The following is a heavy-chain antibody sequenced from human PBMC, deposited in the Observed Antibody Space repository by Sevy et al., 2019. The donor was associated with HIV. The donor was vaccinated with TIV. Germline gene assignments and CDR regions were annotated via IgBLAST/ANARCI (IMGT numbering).Heavy chain of an antibody. D-gene: IGHD6-19*01. V-gene: IGHV1-18*01. CDR3: ARLELSGSGWYGNGMDV. J-gene: IGHJ6*02. CDR1: GYTFSSYG. Sequence: ASVKVSCKASGYTFSSYGISWVRQAPGQGLEWMGWISTYNGDTNYAQNLQGRVTKTTDTSTTTAYMELRSLRSDDTAVYYCARLELSGSGWYGNGMDVWGQGTTVTVSS. CDR2: ISTYNGDT.